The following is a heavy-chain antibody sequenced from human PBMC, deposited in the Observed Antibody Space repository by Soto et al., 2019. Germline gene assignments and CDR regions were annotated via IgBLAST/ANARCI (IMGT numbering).Heavy chain of an antibody. Sequence: EVQLVESGGGLVQPGGSLRLSCAASGFTLSSYDIHWVRQATGEGLAWVSGIGSGGDTHYADSVKGRFIISREDGKNSLYLQMNTLRVGDMAVYYCTRKTPPTGMEVWGPGETVTVSS. V-gene: IGHV3-13*01. CDR1: GFTLSSYD. CDR3: TRKTPPTGMEV. D-gene: IGHD3-9*01. CDR2: IGSGGDT. J-gene: IGHJ6*02.